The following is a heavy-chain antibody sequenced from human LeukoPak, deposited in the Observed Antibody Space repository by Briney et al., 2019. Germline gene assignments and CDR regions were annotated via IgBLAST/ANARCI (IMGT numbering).Heavy chain of an antibody. V-gene: IGHV4-4*02. CDR2: IFRTGST. J-gene: IGHJ4*02. Sequence: PSETLSLTCTVSGGSISSSNWWTWVRQPPGKGLELIGQIFRTGSTNYNPSLKSRVTISVDKSKNQFSLKLISVTAADTAVYYCARDLGGTYYGAYYFDYWGQGTLVTVSS. D-gene: IGHD1-26*01. CDR1: GGSISSSNW. CDR3: ARDLGGTYYGAYYFDY.